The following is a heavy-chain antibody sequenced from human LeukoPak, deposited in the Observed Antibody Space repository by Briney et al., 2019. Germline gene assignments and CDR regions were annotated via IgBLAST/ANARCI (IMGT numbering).Heavy chain of an antibody. Sequence: GGSLRLSCAASGFTFSSYSMNWVRQAPGKGLEWVSSISSSSSYIYYADSVKGRFAISRDNAKNSLYLQMNSLRAEDTAVYYCARGRDGYSFDYWGQGTLVTVSS. CDR3: ARGRDGYSFDY. V-gene: IGHV3-21*01. D-gene: IGHD5-24*01. CDR1: GFTFSSYS. J-gene: IGHJ4*02. CDR2: ISSSSSYI.